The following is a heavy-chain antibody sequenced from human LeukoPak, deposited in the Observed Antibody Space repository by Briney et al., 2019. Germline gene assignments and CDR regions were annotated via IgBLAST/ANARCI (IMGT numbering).Heavy chain of an antibody. D-gene: IGHD5-12*01. Sequence: AASVKVSCKASGYTFTSYDIDWVRQAAGQGLEWMGWMNSNSGNTGYAQKFRGRVTMTRNTSISTAYMELSSLRSEGTAVYYCARGGKWPAFDYWGQGTLVTVSS. J-gene: IGHJ4*02. V-gene: IGHV1-8*01. CDR1: GYTFTSYD. CDR2: MNSNSGNT. CDR3: ARGGKWPAFDY.